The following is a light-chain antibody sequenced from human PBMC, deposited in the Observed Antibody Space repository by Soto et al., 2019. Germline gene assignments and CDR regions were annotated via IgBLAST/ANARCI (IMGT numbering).Light chain of an antibody. CDR1: SSDVGAYNF. CDR3: SSYTSTFALV. CDR2: DVS. J-gene: IGLJ2*01. V-gene: IGLV2-14*01. Sequence: QPASVSGSPGQSITISCTGTSSDVGAYNFVSWYQQNPGKVPKLVIYDVSNRPPGVSNRFSGSKSGNTASLTISGLQAEDEADYYCSSYTSTFALVFGGGTKLTVL.